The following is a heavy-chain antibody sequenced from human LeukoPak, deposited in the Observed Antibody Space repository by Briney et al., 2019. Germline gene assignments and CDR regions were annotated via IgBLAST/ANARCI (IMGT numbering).Heavy chain of an antibody. D-gene: IGHD5-18*01. CDR3: AKDHGYSYGRGFDY. CDR1: GFTFDDYA. J-gene: IGHJ4*02. CDR2: ISWNSGSI. Sequence: GRSLRLSCAASGFTFDDYAMHWVRQAPGKGLEWVSGISWNSGSIGYADSVKGRFTISRDNAKNSLYLQMNSLRAEDVALYYCAKDHGYSYGRGFDYWGQGTLVTVSS. V-gene: IGHV3-9*03.